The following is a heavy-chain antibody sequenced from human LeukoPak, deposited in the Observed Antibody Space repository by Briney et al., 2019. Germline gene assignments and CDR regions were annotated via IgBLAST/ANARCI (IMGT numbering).Heavy chain of an antibody. V-gene: IGHV1-18*01. CDR3: ASSIAAALPFDY. D-gene: IGHD6-13*01. CDR2: ISAYNGNT. Sequence: ASVKVSCKASGYTFTSYGISWVRQAPGQGLEWMGWISAYNGNTTYAQKLQGRVTMTTDTSTSTAYMELRSLRSDDTAVYYCASSIAAALPFDYWGQGTLVTVSS. J-gene: IGHJ4*02. CDR1: GYTFTSYG.